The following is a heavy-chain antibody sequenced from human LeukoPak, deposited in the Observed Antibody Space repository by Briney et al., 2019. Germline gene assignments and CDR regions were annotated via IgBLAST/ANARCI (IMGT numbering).Heavy chain of an antibody. CDR2: ISYDGSNK. CDR3: AKVDDSSGYSEFYFDY. Sequence: GGSLRLSCAASGFTFSSYGMHWVRQAPGKGLEWVAVISYDGSNKYYADSVKGRFTISRDNSKNTLYLQMNSLRAEDTAVYYCAKVDDSSGYSEFYFDYWGQGTLVTVSS. CDR1: GFTFSSYG. J-gene: IGHJ4*02. V-gene: IGHV3-30*18. D-gene: IGHD3-22*01.